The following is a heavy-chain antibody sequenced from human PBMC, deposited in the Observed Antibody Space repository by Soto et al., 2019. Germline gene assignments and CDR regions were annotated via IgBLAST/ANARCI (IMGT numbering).Heavy chain of an antibody. CDR1: NGSLSGYS. J-gene: IGHJ5*02. CDR3: ATGGGFIEGRMVWFDP. CDR2: INHFGSI. Sequence: SETLSLTCSVHNGSLSGYSWNWIRQPPGKGLEWIGEINHFGSINYNPSLRSRVTMSVDRSRNQFSLKLRSVTAADTAVYYCATGGGFIEGRMVWFDPWGQGTQVT. D-gene: IGHD6-6*01. V-gene: IGHV4-34*01.